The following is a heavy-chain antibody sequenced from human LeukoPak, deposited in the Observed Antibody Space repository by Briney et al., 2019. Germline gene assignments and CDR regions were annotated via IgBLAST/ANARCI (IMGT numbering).Heavy chain of an antibody. CDR2: IYYSGST. V-gene: IGHV4-59*08. CDR3: ARSRGYGDTDY. D-gene: IGHD4-17*01. Sequence: SETLSLTCTVSGGSISSYYWSWLRQPPGKGLEWIGYIYYSGSTNYNPSLKSRVTISVDTSKNQFSLKLSSVTAADTAVYYCARSRGYGDTDYWGQGTLVTVSS. J-gene: IGHJ4*02. CDR1: GGSISSYY.